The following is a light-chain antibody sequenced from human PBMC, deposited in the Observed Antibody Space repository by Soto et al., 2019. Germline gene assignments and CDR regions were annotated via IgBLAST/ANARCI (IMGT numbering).Light chain of an antibody. CDR3: QQYGSSPRT. J-gene: IGKJ2*02. CDR1: QSVSSSY. V-gene: IGKV3-20*01. Sequence: EIVLTQSPGTLSLSPGERATLSCRASQSVSSSYLAWYQHKPGQAPRLLIYGASSRATGIPDRFSGSGSGTDFTLTISRLEPEDFAVYYYQQYGSSPRTFGQGTKLEIK. CDR2: GAS.